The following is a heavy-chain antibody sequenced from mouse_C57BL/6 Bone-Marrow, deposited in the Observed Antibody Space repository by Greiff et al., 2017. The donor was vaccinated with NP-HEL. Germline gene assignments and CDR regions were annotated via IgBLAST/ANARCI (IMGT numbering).Heavy chain of an antibody. D-gene: IGHD1-1*01. CDR1: VFNIKDYY. CDR3: ARSLITTVAYWYFDV. J-gene: IGHJ1*03. CDR2: IDPEDGET. Sequence: VHVKQSGAELVKPGASVKLSCTASVFNIKDYYMHWVKQRTEQGLEWIGRIDPEDGETKYAPKFQGKATITADTSSNTAYLQLSSLTSEDTAVYYCARSLITTVAYWYFDVWGTGTTVTVSS. V-gene: IGHV14-2*01.